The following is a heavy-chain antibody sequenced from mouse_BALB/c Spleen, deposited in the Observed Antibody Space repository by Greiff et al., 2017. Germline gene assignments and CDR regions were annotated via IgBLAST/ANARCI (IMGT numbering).Heavy chain of an antibody. V-gene: IGHV5-6-5*01. D-gene: IGHD2-4*01. CDR2: ISSGGST. J-gene: IGHJ3*01. Sequence: EVKLMESGGGLVKPGGSLKLSCAASGFTFSSYAMSWVRQTPEKRLEWVASISSGGSTYYPDSVKGRFTISRDNARNILYLQMSSLRSEDTAMYYCARPLYYDDDGFAYWGQGTLVTVSA. CDR3: ARPLYYDDDGFAY. CDR1: GFTFSSYA.